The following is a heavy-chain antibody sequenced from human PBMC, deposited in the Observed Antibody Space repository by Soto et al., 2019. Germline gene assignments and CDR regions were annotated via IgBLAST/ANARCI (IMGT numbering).Heavy chain of an antibody. CDR3: ARDRGHSGYYTDDAFDI. V-gene: IGHV1-69*13. CDR1: GGTFSSYA. Sequence: SVKVSCKASGGTFSSYAIIWVRQAPGQGLEWMGGIIPIFGTANYAQKFQGRVTITADESTSTAYMELSSLRSEDAAVYYCARDRGHSGYYTDDAFDIWGQGTMVTVSS. D-gene: IGHD3-22*01. J-gene: IGHJ3*02. CDR2: IIPIFGTA.